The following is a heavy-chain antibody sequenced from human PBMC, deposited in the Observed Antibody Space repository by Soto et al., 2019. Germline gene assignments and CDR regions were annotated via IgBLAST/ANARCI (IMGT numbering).Heavy chain of an antibody. J-gene: IGHJ4*02. CDR1: GGTFSSYA. V-gene: IGHV1-69*13. CDR2: IIPIFGTA. D-gene: IGHD3-3*01. CDR3: ARGSSIFGVVINFDY. Sequence: SVKVSCKASGGTFSSYAISWVRQAPGQGLEWMGGIIPIFGTANYAQKFQGRVTITADESTSTAYMELSSLRSEDTAVYYCARGSSIFGVVINFDYWGQGTLVTVSS.